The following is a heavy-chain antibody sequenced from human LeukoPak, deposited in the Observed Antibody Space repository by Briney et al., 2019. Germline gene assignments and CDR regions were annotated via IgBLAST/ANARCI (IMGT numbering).Heavy chain of an antibody. V-gene: IGHV4-39*01. CDR1: GGSISSNAYY. Sequence: SETLSLTCTVSGGSISSNAYYWAWIRQPPGKGLEWIGSIYSSVSTYYNPSLKSRVTISVDTSKNQFSLRLSSVTAADTALYYCAYSGSYGHLGYWGQGIPVTVSS. CDR2: IYSSVST. J-gene: IGHJ4*02. D-gene: IGHD1-26*01. CDR3: AYSGSYGHLGY.